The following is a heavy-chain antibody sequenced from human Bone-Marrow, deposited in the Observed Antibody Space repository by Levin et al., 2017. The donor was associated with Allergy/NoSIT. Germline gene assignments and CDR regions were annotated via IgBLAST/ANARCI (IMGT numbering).Heavy chain of an antibody. V-gene: IGHV1-69*06. CDR2: IIPIFGTA. CDR3: ASSRITFGGVIGPFDY. Sequence: AASVKVSCKASGGTFSSYAISWVRQAPGQGLEWMGGIIPIFGTANYAQKFQGRVTITADKSTSTAYMELSSLRSEDTAVYYCASSRITFGGVIGPFDYWGQGTLVTVSS. D-gene: IGHD3-16*02. CDR1: GGTFSSYA. J-gene: IGHJ4*02.